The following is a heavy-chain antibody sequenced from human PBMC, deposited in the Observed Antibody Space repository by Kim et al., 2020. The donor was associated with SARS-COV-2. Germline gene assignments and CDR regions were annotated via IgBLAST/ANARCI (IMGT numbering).Heavy chain of an antibody. V-gene: IGHV1-2*02. D-gene: IGHD3-10*01. CDR3: ASWGEYGSGSYPYYYYYGMDV. Sequence: ASVKVSCKASGYTFTGYYMHWVRQAPGQGLEWMGWINPNSGGTNYAQKFQGRVTMTRDTSISTAYMELSRLRSDDTAVYYCASWGEYGSGSYPYYYYYGMDVWGQGTTVTVSS. J-gene: IGHJ6*02. CDR1: GYTFTGYY. CDR2: INPNSGGT.